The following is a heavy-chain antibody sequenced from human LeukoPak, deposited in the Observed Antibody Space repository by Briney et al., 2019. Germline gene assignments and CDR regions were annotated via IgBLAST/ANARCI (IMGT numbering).Heavy chain of an antibody. CDR3: ARRWVYDKRAFDA. Sequence: SETLSLTCTVSGGSISGTYYWSWIRQPPGKGLEWIGYIYYTGTTDSNPSLKSRVTISLDTSKNQFSLNLSSVTAADTAVYYCARRWVYDKRAFDAWGQGAMVTVSS. J-gene: IGHJ3*01. D-gene: IGHD3-16*01. CDR2: IYYTGTT. CDR1: GGSISGTYY. V-gene: IGHV4-59*08.